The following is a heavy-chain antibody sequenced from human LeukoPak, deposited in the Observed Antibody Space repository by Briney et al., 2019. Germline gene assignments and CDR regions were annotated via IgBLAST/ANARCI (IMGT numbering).Heavy chain of an antibody. J-gene: IGHJ4*02. Sequence: SETLSLTCTVSGGSISSYYWSWIRQPSGKGLEWIGYIYYSGSTNYNPSLKSRVTISVDTSKNQFSLKLSSVTAADTAVYYCARHDTAMVSVDYWGQGTLVTVSS. CDR3: ARHDTAMVSVDY. CDR2: IYYSGST. CDR1: GGSISSYY. V-gene: IGHV4-59*08. D-gene: IGHD5-18*01.